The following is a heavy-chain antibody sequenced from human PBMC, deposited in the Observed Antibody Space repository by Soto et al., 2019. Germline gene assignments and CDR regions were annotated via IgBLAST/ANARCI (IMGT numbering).Heavy chain of an antibody. CDR2: IYWDDDE. CDR1: GFSLRTSGVG. CDR3: AHTALLSTSVKRVTWSVL. V-gene: IGHV2-5*02. J-gene: IGHJ5*02. D-gene: IGHD2-21*02. Sequence: QITLKESGPTLVKPTQTLTLTCTFSGFSLRTSGVGVGWIRQPPGKALEWLALIYWDDDERYSPSLKSRLTISKDAAETLGGLTLTNTAPVAAATYSCAHTALLSTSVKRVTWSVLWGQVTLVTLSS.